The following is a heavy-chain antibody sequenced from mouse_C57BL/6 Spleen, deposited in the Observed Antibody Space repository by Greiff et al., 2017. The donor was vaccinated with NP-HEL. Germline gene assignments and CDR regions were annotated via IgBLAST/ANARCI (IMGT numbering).Heavy chain of an antibody. D-gene: IGHD2-12*01. J-gene: IGHJ2*01. CDR2: INPDNGGT. CDR3: ASLTTLDD. Sequence: VQLQQSGPELVKPGASVKISCKASGYTFTDYYMNWVKQSRGKSLEWIGDINPDNGGTSYNQKFKGKATLTVDKSSSTAYMELRSLTSEDSAVYYCASLTTLDDWGPGATLTVST. V-gene: IGHV1-26*01. CDR1: GYTFTDYY.